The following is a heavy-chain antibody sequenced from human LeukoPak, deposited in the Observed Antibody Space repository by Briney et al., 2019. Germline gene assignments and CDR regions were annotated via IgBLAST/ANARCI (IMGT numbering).Heavy chain of an antibody. D-gene: IGHD3-10*01. CDR1: GGSISSSSYY. Sequence: SETLSLTCTVSGGSISSSSYYWSWIRQPPGKGLEWIGYIYYSGSTNYNPSLKSRVTISVDTSKNQFSLKLSSVTAADTAVYYCARSGITNYYYYYYMDVWGKGTTVTVSS. V-gene: IGHV4-61*01. J-gene: IGHJ6*03. CDR2: IYYSGST. CDR3: ARSGITNYYYYYYMDV.